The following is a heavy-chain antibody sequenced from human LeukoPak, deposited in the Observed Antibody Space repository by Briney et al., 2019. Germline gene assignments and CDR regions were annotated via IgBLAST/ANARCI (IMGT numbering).Heavy chain of an antibody. D-gene: IGHD3-22*01. CDR2: IYYSGST. CDR3: ARSEGRGKGGRYCDSSGYYFDY. J-gene: IGHJ4*02. Sequence: PSETLSLTCTVSGGSISSYYWSWIRQPPGKGLEWIGYIYYSGSTNYNPSLKSRVTISVDTSKNQFSLKLSSVTAADTAVYYCARSEGRGKGGRYCDSSGYYFDYWGQGTLVTVSS. CDR1: GGSISSYY. V-gene: IGHV4-59*01.